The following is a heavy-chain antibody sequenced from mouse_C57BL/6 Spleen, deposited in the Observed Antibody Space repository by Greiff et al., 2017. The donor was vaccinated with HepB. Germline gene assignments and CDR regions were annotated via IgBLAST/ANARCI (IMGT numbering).Heavy chain of an antibody. CDR3: AGDRDGYFHFDY. V-gene: IGHV12-3*01. D-gene: IGHD2-3*01. CDR2: ITHSGET. Sequence: VKLQESGPGLVKPSQSLFLTCSITGFPITSGYYWIWIRQSPGKPLEWMGYITHSGETFYNPSLQSPISITRETSKNQFFLQLNSVTTEDTAMYYCAGDRDGYFHFDYWGQGTTLTVSS. J-gene: IGHJ2*01. CDR1: GFPITSGYY.